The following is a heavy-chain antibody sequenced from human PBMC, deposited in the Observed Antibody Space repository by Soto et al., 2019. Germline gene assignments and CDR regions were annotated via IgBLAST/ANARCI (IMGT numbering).Heavy chain of an antibody. V-gene: IGHV4-39*01. CDR2: IYYSGST. Sequence: SKTLSLTCTVSGGSISSSSYYWGWIRQPPGKGLEWIGSIYYSGSTYYNPSLKSRVTISVDTSKNQFSLKLSSVTAADTAVYYCARGGGSMVRGAMGYYYYMDVWGKGTTVTVSS. CDR1: GGSISSSSYY. CDR3: ARGGGSMVRGAMGYYYYMDV. D-gene: IGHD3-10*01. J-gene: IGHJ6*03.